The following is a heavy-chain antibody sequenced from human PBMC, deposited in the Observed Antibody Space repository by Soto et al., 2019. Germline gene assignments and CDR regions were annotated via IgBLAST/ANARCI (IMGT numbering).Heavy chain of an antibody. CDR1: GFSLSNARMG. Sequence: QVTLKESGPVLVKPTETLTLTCTVSGFSLSNARMGVSWIRQPPGKTLEWLAHIFSNDEKSYSTSQKNRLTISKDTSKSKVVLTMTNMDPVDTATYYCARILAGYDILAGYFDYWGQEPWSPSPQ. CDR2: IFSNDEK. J-gene: IGHJ4*01. CDR3: ARILAGYDILAGYFDY. D-gene: IGHD3-9*01. V-gene: IGHV2-26*01.